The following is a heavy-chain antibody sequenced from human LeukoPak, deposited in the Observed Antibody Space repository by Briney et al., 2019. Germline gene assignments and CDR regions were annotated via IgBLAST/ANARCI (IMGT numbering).Heavy chain of an antibody. CDR3: AREAAAGTPFDY. J-gene: IGHJ4*02. Sequence: PGGSLRLSCAASGFTFSSYWMSWVRQAPGKGLEWVSVIYSGGSTYYADSVKGRFTISRDNSKNTLYLQMNSLRAEDTAVYYCAREAAAGTPFDYWGQGTLVTVSS. D-gene: IGHD6-13*01. V-gene: IGHV3-66*01. CDR1: GFTFSSYW. CDR2: IYSGGST.